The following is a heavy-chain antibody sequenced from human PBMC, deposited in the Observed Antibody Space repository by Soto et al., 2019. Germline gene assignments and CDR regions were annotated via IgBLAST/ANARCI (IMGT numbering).Heavy chain of an antibody. CDR1: GFTFSSYW. CDR2: INSDGSST. V-gene: IGHV3-74*01. J-gene: IGHJ6*02. Sequence: GGSLRLSCAASGFTFSSYWMHWVRQAPGKGLVWVSRINSDGSSTSYADSVKGRFTISRDNAKNTLYLQMNSLRAEDTAVYYCARDYADIVVVPAGPDGHYGMDVWGQGTTVTVSS. CDR3: ARDYADIVVVPAGPDGHYGMDV. D-gene: IGHD2-2*01.